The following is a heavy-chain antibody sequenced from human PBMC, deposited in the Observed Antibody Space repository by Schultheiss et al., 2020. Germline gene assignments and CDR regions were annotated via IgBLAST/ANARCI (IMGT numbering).Heavy chain of an antibody. J-gene: IGHJ4*02. Sequence: GGSLRLSCAASGFTFSGSAMHWVRQASGKGLEWVSYISSSGSTIYYADSVKGRFTISRDNAKNSLYLQMNSLRAEDTAVYYCARDSGTKPSDYWGQGTLVTVSS. V-gene: IGHV3-48*03. D-gene: IGHD3-10*01. CDR1: GFTFSGSA. CDR3: ARDSGTKPSDY. CDR2: ISSSGSTI.